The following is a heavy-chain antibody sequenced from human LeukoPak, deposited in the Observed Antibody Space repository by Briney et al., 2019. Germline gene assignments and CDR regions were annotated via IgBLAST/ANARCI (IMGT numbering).Heavy chain of an antibody. V-gene: IGHV3-23*01. D-gene: IGHD2-15*01. CDR1: GFTFSNYA. J-gene: IGHJ4*02. CDR2: LTGSGNDA. CDR3: AKGATGLRIVGDD. Sequence: GGSLRLSCAASGFTFSNYAMTWVRQAPGKGLEWVSTLTGSGNDAYYADSVKGRFTISRDNSKNMLYLQMDSLRAEDTAVYYCAKGATGLRIVGDDWGQGTLVTFSS.